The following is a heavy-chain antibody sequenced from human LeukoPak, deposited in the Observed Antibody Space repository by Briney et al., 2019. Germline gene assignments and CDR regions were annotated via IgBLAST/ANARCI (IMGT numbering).Heavy chain of an antibody. CDR2: ISYDGSNK. J-gene: IGHJ6*02. Sequence: PGRSLRLSCAASGFTFSTFGMHWVRQAPGKGLEWVAVISYDGSNKMYADSVRGRFTISRDNSKNTLYLQMNSLRAEDTAVYYCARVRSPYHGYYHGYRYYGMDVWGQGTTVTVSS. CDR1: GFTFSTFG. D-gene: IGHD3-3*01. CDR3: ARVRSPYHGYYHGYRYYGMDV. V-gene: IGHV3-30*03.